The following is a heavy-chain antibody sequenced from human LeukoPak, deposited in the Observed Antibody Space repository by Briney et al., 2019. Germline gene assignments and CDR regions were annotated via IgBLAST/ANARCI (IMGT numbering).Heavy chain of an antibody. V-gene: IGHV3-33*01. CDR3: ARAGARHSLHSGILDY. D-gene: IGHD3-10*01. CDR2: IWYDGSNK. Sequence: PGGSLRLSCAASGFTFSSYGMHWVHQAPGKGLEWVAVIWYDGSNKYYADSVKGRFTISRDNSKNTLYLQMNSLRAEDTAVYYCARAGARHSLHSGILDYWGQGTLVTVSS. CDR1: GFTFSSYG. J-gene: IGHJ4*02.